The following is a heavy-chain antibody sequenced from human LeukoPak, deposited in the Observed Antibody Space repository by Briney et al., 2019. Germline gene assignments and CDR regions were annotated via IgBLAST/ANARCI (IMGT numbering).Heavy chain of an antibody. Sequence: GGSLRLSCAASGFTFTNYAMHWVRQAPGKGLEWVSIISYEGSEKYYADSVRGRFTISRDNSRNTLYLQMNSLRPEDTAVYYCARGRETGNRRLAGDDYWGQGTLVIVSS. J-gene: IGHJ4*02. CDR1: GFTFTNYA. D-gene: IGHD3-10*01. CDR2: ISYEGSEK. CDR3: ARGRETGNRRLAGDDY. V-gene: IGHV3-30*01.